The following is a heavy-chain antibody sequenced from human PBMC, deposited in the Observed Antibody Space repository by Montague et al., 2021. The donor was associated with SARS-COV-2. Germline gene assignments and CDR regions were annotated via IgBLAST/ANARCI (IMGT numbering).Heavy chain of an antibody. CDR1: RGSFSGYY. D-gene: IGHD2-21*02. J-gene: IGHJ4*02. V-gene: IGHV4-34*01. CDR2: INHSGGA. CDR3: ARGHCGWDWFYRCIDY. Sequence: SETLSLTCTVYRGSFSGYYWAWIRQPPGKGLEWIGKINHSGGANYNPSLKSRVTISVDTSTSHFSLNLRSVTAADTAVYYCARGHCGWDWFYRCIDYWGQGTPVTVSS.